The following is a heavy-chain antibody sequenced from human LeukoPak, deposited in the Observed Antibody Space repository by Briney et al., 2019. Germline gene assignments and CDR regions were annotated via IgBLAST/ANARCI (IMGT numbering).Heavy chain of an antibody. CDR2: ISYDGSNK. Sequence: AGSLRLSCAASGFTFSSYAMHWVRQAPGKGLEWVAVISYDGSNKYYADSVKGRFTISRDNSKNTLYLQMNSLRAEDTAVYYCAGCRYYDSSGYYYDYYYYMDVWGKGTTVTVSS. CDR1: GFTFSSYA. CDR3: AGCRYYDSSGYYYDYYYYMDV. D-gene: IGHD3-22*01. J-gene: IGHJ6*03. V-gene: IGHV3-30*04.